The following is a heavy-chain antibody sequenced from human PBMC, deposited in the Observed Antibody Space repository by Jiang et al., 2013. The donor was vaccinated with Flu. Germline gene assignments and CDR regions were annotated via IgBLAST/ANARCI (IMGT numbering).Heavy chain of an antibody. CDR2: IYHSGNT. Sequence: TQTLSLTCNVSGGSVSTAGVYWSWIRQHPGKGLEWIGYIYHSGNTYYNPSLKSRVIISLDTSKNQFSLKLNSVTAADTAVYFCARTPSQTITIPTAGHSDRGTFDSWGQGTLVIVSA. CDR1: GGSVSTAGVY. D-gene: IGHD6-13*01. CDR3: ARTPSQTITIPTAGHSDRGTFDS. V-gene: IGHV4-31*02. J-gene: IGHJ4*02.